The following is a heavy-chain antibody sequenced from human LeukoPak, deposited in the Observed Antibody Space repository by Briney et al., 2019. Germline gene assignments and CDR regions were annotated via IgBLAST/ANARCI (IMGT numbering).Heavy chain of an antibody. D-gene: IGHD3-22*01. J-gene: IGHJ5*02. CDR3: ARHAGFGYYYDSSGYYKNWFDP. V-gene: IGHV4-59*08. CDR2: IYYSGST. CDR1: GGSISSYY. Sequence: SETLSLTCTVSGGSISSYYWSWIRQPPGKGLEWIGYIYYSGSTNSNPSLKSRVTISVDTSKNQFSLKLSSVTAADTAVYYCARHAGFGYYYDSSGYYKNWFDPWGQGTLVTVSS.